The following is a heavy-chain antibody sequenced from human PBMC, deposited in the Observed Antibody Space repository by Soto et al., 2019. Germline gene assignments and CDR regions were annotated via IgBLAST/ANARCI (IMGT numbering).Heavy chain of an antibody. D-gene: IGHD3-10*01. Sequence: SQTLSLTCVISGDSVSSNSAAWNWIRQSPSRGLECMGRTYYRSKWYNDYAVSVKSRITINPDTSKNQFSLQLNSVTPEDTAVDYCARARTSWFGELLPNYYYYGMDVWGQGTTVTVSS. V-gene: IGHV6-1*01. CDR3: ARARTSWFGELLPNYYYYGMDV. J-gene: IGHJ6*02. CDR2: TYYRSKWYN. CDR1: GDSVSSNSAA.